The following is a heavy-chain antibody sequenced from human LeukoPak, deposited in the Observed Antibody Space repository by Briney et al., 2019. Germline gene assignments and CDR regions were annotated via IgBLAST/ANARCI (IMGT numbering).Heavy chain of an antibody. CDR2: IYYSGGT. V-gene: IGHV4-31*03. CDR1: SGSIRGGFYY. CDR3: ARGGSGSGSYYAESFDY. D-gene: IGHD3-10*01. Sequence: SQTLSLTCIVSSGSIRGGFYYWPWIRQHPGKGLEWIGYIYYSGGTYYNPSLKSRVSISVYTSKNQLSLKLSSVTAADTAVYFCARGGSGSGSYYAESFDYWGQGTLVTVSS. J-gene: IGHJ4*02.